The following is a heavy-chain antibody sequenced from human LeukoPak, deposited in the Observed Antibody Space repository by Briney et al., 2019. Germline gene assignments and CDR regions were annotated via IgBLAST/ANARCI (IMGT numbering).Heavy chain of an antibody. CDR2: ISQDGTET. D-gene: IGHD3-10*01. J-gene: IGHJ4*02. V-gene: IGHV3-7*01. CDR1: GFNFNDYW. CDR3: VRLWEFDY. Sequence: GGSLRLSCAASGFNFNDYWMTWVRQPPGKGLQWVARISQDGTETLYADSVKGRLTLSKDNADKSLYLQMNSLTTEDTAVYYCVRLWEFDYWGQGTLVTVSS.